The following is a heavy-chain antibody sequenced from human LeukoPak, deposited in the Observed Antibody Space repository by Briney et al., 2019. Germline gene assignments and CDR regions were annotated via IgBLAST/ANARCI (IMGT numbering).Heavy chain of an antibody. V-gene: IGHV3-21*06. Sequence: GGSLRLSCAASGFTFSTYWMSWVRQAPGKGLEWVSSISSNGGYIYYVDSVKGRFTISRDNAKNLLYLQMSSLRVEDTAVYFCAREGFDWVYWGQGTLVTVSS. CDR1: GFTFSTYW. CDR3: AREGFDWVY. D-gene: IGHD3-9*01. J-gene: IGHJ4*02. CDR2: ISSNGGYI.